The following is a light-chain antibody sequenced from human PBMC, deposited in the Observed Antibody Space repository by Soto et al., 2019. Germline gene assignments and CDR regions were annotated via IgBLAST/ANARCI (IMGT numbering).Light chain of an antibody. CDR1: SSNIGAGYD. J-gene: IGLJ1*01. Sequence: QAVVTQPPSVSGAPGQRVTISCTGSSSNIGAGYDVHWYQQLPGTAPKLLIYGNSNRPSGVPDRFSGSKPGTSASLAITGLQAEDEADYYCQSYDSSLSRVFGTGTKVTVL. V-gene: IGLV1-40*01. CDR2: GNS. CDR3: QSYDSSLSRV.